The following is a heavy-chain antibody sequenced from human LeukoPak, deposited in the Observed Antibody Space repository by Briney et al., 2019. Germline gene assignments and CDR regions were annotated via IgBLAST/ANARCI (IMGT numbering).Heavy chain of an antibody. Sequence: SVKVSCKASGGTFSSYAISWVRQAPGQGLEWMGGIIPIFGTANYAQKFQGRVTITTDESTSTAYMELSSLRSEDTAVYYCARVRRRYCSSTSCLSHYFDYWGQGTLVTVSS. CDR3: ARVRRRYCSSTSCLSHYFDY. CDR1: GGTFSSYA. D-gene: IGHD2-2*01. V-gene: IGHV1-69*05. J-gene: IGHJ4*02. CDR2: IIPIFGTA.